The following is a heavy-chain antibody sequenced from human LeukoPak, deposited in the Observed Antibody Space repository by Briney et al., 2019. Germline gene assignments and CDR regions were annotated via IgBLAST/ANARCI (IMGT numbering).Heavy chain of an antibody. D-gene: IGHD5-12*01. Sequence: LGGSLRLSCAAAGVTVSNNYMSWVRQAPGKGLEWVSVIYSGGNTYYADSVKGRFTISRDNSKNTLYLQMNSLRAEDTAVYYCARGGYSGYQERWGQGTLVTVSS. V-gene: IGHV3-53*01. J-gene: IGHJ4*02. CDR2: IYSGGNT. CDR3: ARGGYSGYQER. CDR1: GVTVSNNY.